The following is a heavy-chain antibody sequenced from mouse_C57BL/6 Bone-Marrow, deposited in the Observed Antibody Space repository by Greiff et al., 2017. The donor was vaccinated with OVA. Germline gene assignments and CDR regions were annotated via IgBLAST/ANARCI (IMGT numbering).Heavy chain of an antibody. Sequence: QVQLKQPGAELVMPGASVKLSCKASGYTFTSYWMHWVKQRPGQGLEWIGEIDPSDSYTNYNQKFKGKSTLTVDKSSSTAYMQLSSLTSEDSAVYYCARPYSNYMFAYWGQGTLVTVSA. V-gene: IGHV1-69*01. CDR3: ARPYSNYMFAY. J-gene: IGHJ3*01. D-gene: IGHD2-5*01. CDR2: IDPSDSYT. CDR1: GYTFTSYW.